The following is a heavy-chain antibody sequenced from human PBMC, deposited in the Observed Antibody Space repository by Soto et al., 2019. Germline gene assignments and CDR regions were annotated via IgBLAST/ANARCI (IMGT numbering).Heavy chain of an antibody. V-gene: IGHV1-2*02. CDR1: GYTFSDYY. D-gene: IGHD6-19*01. CDR3: AKCRSKWLSSLPS. J-gene: IGHJ4*02. Sequence: QEQLVQAGAEVKRPGDSVQVSCTASGYTFSDYYILWVRQAPGQGLEWVGWVKPSSGCTNYGKKFQDRVTVTRDAALSTTFLQLRSLRSADTAVYYCAKCRSKWLSSLPSWGQGTLITVSS. CDR2: VKPSSGCT.